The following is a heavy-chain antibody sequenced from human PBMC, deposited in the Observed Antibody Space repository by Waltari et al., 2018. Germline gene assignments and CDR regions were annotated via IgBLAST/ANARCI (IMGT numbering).Heavy chain of an antibody. CDR2: IWYDGNNK. J-gene: IGHJ6*03. CDR3: ARGTYYYDSSGYYYDYYYYLDV. V-gene: IGHV3-33*01. Sequence: QVQLVESGGGVVQPGRSLRLSCAASGFTFSTYGMHWVRQAPGKGLVWVAVIWYDGNNKHYADSVKGRFTISRDNSKNTLYLQMNSLRAEDTAVYYCARGTYYYDSSGYYYDYYYYLDVWGKGTTVTVSS. D-gene: IGHD3-22*01. CDR1: GFTFSTYG.